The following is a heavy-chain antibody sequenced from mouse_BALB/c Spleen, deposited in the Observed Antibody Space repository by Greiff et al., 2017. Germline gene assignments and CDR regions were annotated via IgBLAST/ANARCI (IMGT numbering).Heavy chain of an antibody. V-gene: IGHV5-9-4*01. Sequence: EVMLVESGGGLVKPGGSLKLSCAASGFTFSSYAMSWVRQSPEKRLEWVAEISSGGSYTYYPDTVTGRFTISRDNAKNTLYLEMSSLRSEDTAMYYCAREDGYYLAYWGQGTLVTVSA. CDR2: ISSGGSYT. J-gene: IGHJ3*01. CDR3: AREDGYYLAY. CDR1: GFTFSSYA. D-gene: IGHD2-3*01.